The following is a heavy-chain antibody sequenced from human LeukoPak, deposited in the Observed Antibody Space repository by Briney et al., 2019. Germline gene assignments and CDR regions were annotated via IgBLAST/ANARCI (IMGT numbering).Heavy chain of an antibody. CDR3: AREVGGYSSGWYWFDP. D-gene: IGHD6-19*01. CDR1: GFTFSSYG. V-gene: IGHV3-33*01. CDR2: IWYDGSNK. J-gene: IGHJ5*02. Sequence: GRSLRLSCAASGFTFSSYGMHWVRQAPGKGLEWVAVIWYDGSNKYYADSVKGRFTISRDNSKNTLHLQMNSLRAEDTAVYYCAREVGGYSSGWYWFDPWGQGTLVTVSS.